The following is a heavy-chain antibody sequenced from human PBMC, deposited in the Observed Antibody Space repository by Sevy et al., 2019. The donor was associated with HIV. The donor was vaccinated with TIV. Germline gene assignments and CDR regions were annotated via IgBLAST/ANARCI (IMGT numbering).Heavy chain of an antibody. V-gene: IGHV3-43*01. J-gene: IGHJ6*02. CDR2: ISWDGGST. CDR1: GFTFDDYT. Sequence: GSLRLSCAASGFTFDDYTMHWVRQAPGKGLEWVSLISWDGGSTYYADSVKGRFTISRDNSKNSLYLQMNSLRTEDTALYYCAKGHFCVGRGITIFGVTGCYYGMDVWGQGTTVTVYS. D-gene: IGHD3-3*01. CDR3: AKGHFCVGRGITIFGVTGCYYGMDV.